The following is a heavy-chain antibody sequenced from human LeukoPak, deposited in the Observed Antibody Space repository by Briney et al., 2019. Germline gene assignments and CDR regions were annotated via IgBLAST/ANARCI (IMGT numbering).Heavy chain of an antibody. J-gene: IGHJ5*02. CDR3: ARHGTSGTNLNWSDP. D-gene: IGHD1-1*01. V-gene: IGHV4-59*01. CDR2: IYYSGST. Sequence: PSETLSLTCTVSGGSISSFYWSWVRQPPGKGLEWIGYIYYSGSTNYTPSLKSRVTISVDTSKNQYSLKLSSVTAADTAVYYCARHGTSGTNLNWSDPGGQGTLVTVSS. CDR1: GGSISSFY.